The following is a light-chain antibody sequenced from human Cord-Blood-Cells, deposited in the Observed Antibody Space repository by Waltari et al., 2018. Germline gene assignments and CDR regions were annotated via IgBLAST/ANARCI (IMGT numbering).Light chain of an antibody. CDR2: GAS. CDR3: QQYGSSPRT. CDR1: QSVSSSY. V-gene: IGKV3-20*01. J-gene: IGKJ1*01. Sequence: EIVLTQSPGTLSLSPGERATLYCRASQSVSSSYLAWYQQKPGQAHRLLIYGASSRATGIPDRFSGSGSGTDFTLTISRLEPEDFAVYYCQQYGSSPRTFGQGTKVEIK.